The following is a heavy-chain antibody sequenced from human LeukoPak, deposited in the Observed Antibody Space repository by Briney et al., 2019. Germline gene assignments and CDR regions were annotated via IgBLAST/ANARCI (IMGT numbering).Heavy chain of an antibody. CDR3: TRETDENSY. Sequence: NPAGSLRHFCAAPKFTFSSYTMNWVRQAPGKGLEWVSPISSSSSYIYYADSVKGRFTVSRDNAKNSLYLQMNSLRAEDTAVYYCTRETDENSYWGQGTLVTVSS. V-gene: IGHV3-21*01. J-gene: IGHJ4*02. CDR1: KFTFSSYT. CDR2: ISSSSSYI. D-gene: IGHD4-23*01.